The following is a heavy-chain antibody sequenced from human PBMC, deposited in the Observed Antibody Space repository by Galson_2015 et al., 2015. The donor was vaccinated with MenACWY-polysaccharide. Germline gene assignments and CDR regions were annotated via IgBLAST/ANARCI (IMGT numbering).Heavy chain of an antibody. V-gene: IGHV3-23*01. Sequence: SLRLSCAASGFTFSAYAMTWGRQAPGKGLKWVSAISGGGGHTYYTDSVKGRFTISRDNSKNTLYLQMNSLRAEDTAVYYCAKAYSSLYYFDDWGQGTLVTVSS. CDR1: GFTFSAYA. D-gene: IGHD4-11*01. CDR2: ISGGGGHT. CDR3: AKAYSSLYYFDD. J-gene: IGHJ4*02.